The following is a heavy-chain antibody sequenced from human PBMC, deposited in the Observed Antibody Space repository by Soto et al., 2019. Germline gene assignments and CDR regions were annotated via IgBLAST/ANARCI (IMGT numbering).Heavy chain of an antibody. V-gene: IGHV1-2*02. CDR2: INPNSGGT. D-gene: IGHD1-26*01. J-gene: IGHJ6*02. Sequence: ASVNVSCKSSGYTFTGYDIHWVRQAPGQGLEWMGWINPNSGGTNYAQKFQGRVTMTRDTSISTAYMELSRLRSDDTAVYYCARGVGLLAGMDVWGQGTTVTVSS. CDR3: ARGVGLLAGMDV. CDR1: GYTFTGYD.